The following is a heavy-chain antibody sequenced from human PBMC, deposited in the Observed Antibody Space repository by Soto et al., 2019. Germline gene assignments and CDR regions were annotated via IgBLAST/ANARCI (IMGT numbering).Heavy chain of an antibody. D-gene: IGHD1-1*01. V-gene: IGHV3-49*04. CDR3: TRDGQLPRYYYLGMDV. Sequence: PGGSLRLSFRGSGFNFGDYAMTWVRQTPGKGLEWVGFIRTYSYGETTEYAASVKGRFNIARDDSNNIAYLQMSSLKTDDTAVYYCTRDGQLPRYYYLGMDVWGQGTTVTVSS. J-gene: IGHJ6*02. CDR1: GFNFGDYA. CDR2: IRTYSYGETT.